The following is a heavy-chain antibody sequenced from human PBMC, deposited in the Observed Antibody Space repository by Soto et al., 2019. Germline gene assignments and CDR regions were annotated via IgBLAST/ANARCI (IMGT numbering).Heavy chain of an antibody. V-gene: IGHV3-23*01. CDR1: GFTFSSYA. J-gene: IGHJ4*02. CDR2: ISGRGLTT. D-gene: IGHD5-12*01. Sequence: EVQLLESGGGLVQPGGSLGLSCAASGFTFSSYAMSWVRQAPGKGLEWVSTISGRGLTTYLAVSVKGRFTISRDNSKSTLHLQMNMLRAEDTAVYYSAKEGATSLYYFGFWGLGTLVSVSS. CDR3: AKEGATSLYYFGF.